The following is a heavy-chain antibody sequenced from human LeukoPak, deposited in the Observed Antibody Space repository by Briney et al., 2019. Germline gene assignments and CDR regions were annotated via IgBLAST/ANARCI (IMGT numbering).Heavy chain of an antibody. D-gene: IGHD2-15*01. CDR1: GYSFTSYW. Sequence: GESLKISCKGSGYSFTSYWIGWVRQMPGKGLEWMGIIYPGDSDTRYSPSSQGQVTISADKSISTAYLQWSSLKASDTAMYYCARRVGYCSGGSCYSSDAFDIWGQGTMVTVSS. CDR2: IYPGDSDT. V-gene: IGHV5-51*01. J-gene: IGHJ3*02. CDR3: ARRVGYCSGGSCYSSDAFDI.